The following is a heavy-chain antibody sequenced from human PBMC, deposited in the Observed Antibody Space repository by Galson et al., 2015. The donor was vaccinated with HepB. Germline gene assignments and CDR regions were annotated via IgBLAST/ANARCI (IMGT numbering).Heavy chain of an antibody. CDR2: ISYDGSNK. J-gene: IGHJ4*02. D-gene: IGHD2/OR15-2a*01. Sequence: SLRLSCAASGFTSSSYCMSWVRQAPGKGLEWVAVISYDGSNKYYADSVKGRFTISRDNSKNTLYLQMNSLRAEDTAVYYCARDFPYFDYWGQGTLVTVSS. V-gene: IGHV3-30-3*01. CDR1: GFTSSSYC. CDR3: ARDFPYFDY.